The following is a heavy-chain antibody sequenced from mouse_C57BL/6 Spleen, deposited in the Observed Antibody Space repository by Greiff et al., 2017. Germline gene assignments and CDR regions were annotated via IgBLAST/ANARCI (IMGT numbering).Heavy chain of an antibody. V-gene: IGHV1-64*01. CDR2: IHPNSGST. D-gene: IGHD2-1*01. Sequence: VQLQQPGAELVKPGASVKLSCKASGYTFTSYWMHWVKQRPGQGLEWIGMIHPNSGSTNYNEKFKSKDTLTVDKSSSTAYMQLSSLTSEDSAVYYCASGNPNWYFDDWGQGTTLTVSS. CDR1: GYTFTSYW. J-gene: IGHJ2*01. CDR3: ASGNPNWYFDD.